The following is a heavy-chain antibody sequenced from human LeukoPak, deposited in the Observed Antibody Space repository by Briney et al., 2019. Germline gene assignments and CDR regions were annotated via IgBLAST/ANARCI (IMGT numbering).Heavy chain of an antibody. D-gene: IGHD5-12*01. Sequence: ASVKVSCKASGYTFISYGISWVRQAPGQGLEWMGWISAYNGNTNYAQKLQGRVTMTTDTSTSTAYMELRSLRSDDTAVYYCARDYSGYDYNWFDPWGQGTLVTVSS. CDR1: GYTFISYG. CDR3: ARDYSGYDYNWFDP. CDR2: ISAYNGNT. V-gene: IGHV1-18*01. J-gene: IGHJ5*02.